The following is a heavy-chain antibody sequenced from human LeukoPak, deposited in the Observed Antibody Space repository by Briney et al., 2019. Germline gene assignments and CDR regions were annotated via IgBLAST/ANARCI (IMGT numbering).Heavy chain of an antibody. J-gene: IGHJ4*02. CDR3: ARHDYSNYAVFNY. Sequence: SETLSLTCTVSGGSISSRSYYWGWIRQPPGRGLEWIGSIYYSGSTYYNPSLKSRVTISVDTSKNQFSLKLSSVTAADTAVYYCARHDYSNYAVFNYWGQGTLVTVSS. V-gene: IGHV4-39*07. D-gene: IGHD4-11*01. CDR1: GGSISSRSYY. CDR2: IYYSGST.